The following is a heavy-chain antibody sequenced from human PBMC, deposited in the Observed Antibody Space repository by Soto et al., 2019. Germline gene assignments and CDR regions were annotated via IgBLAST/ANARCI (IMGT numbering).Heavy chain of an antibody. Sequence: GGSLRLSCSASGFTFNSYAMHWVRQAPGKGLEFVSAISSYGADRYYADSVKGRFAISRDNSKNTLYLQMSSLRAEDTALYYCVKEGYMRSDWYGQFDYWGQGALVTVSS. J-gene: IGHJ4*02. CDR2: ISSYGADR. D-gene: IGHD6-19*01. V-gene: IGHV3-64D*06. CDR1: GFTFNSYA. CDR3: VKEGYMRSDWYGQFDY.